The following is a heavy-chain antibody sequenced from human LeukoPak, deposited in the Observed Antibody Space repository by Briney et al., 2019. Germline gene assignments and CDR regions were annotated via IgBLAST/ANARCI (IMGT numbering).Heavy chain of an antibody. CDR1: GFTFSSYA. D-gene: IGHD6-13*01. Sequence: GGSLRLPCAASGFTFSSYAMSWVRQAPGKGLEWVSAISGSGGSTYYADSVKGRFTISRDNSKNTLYLQMNSLRAEDTAVYYCAKGVAAASYYYYGMDVWGQGTTVTVSS. V-gene: IGHV3-23*01. CDR3: AKGVAAASYYYYGMDV. CDR2: ISGSGGST. J-gene: IGHJ6*02.